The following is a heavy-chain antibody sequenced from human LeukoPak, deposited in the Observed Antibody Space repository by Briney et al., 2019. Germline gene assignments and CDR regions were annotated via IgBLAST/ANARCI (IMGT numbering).Heavy chain of an antibody. V-gene: IGHV3-23*01. CDR1: GFNFSVYP. J-gene: IGHJ4*02. CDR2: LSVSGDNA. Sequence: PGGPLRLSCVASGFNFSVYPMTWVRQAPGKGLEWVSALSVSGDNAHYADSVKGRFTISRDNSKNTLYLHMNSLRAEDTAIYYCAMDRGYWGQGTLVTVSS. CDR3: AMDRGY. D-gene: IGHD2-15*01.